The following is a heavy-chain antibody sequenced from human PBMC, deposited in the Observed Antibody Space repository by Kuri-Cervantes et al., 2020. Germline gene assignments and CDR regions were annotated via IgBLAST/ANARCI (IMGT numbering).Heavy chain of an antibody. CDR2: IYYSGST. CDR3: AREPVSSRAFDI. V-gene: IGHV4-61*01. D-gene: IGHD5/OR15-5a*01. Sequence: SETLSLTCTVSGGSVSSGSYYWSWIRQPPGKGLEWIGYIYYSGSTNYNPSLKSRVTISVDTSKNQFSLRLSSVTAAGTAVYYCAREPVSSRAFDIWGQGTMVTVSS. J-gene: IGHJ3*02. CDR1: GGSVSSGSYY.